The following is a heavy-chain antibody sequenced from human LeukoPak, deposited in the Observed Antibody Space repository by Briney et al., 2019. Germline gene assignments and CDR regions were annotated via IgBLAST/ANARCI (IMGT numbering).Heavy chain of an antibody. D-gene: IGHD6-19*01. Sequence: GGSLRLSCGPYGFAFSSYAVRWVRRAPGKRLEWVSASSGSGGSTYYADSVKGRFTISRDNSKNTLHLQMNSLRAEDTAVYYCAKASSSGWPVMDVWGKGTTVTVSS. V-gene: IGHV3-23*01. CDR2: SSGSGGST. CDR3: AKASSSGWPVMDV. J-gene: IGHJ6*03. CDR1: GFAFSSYA.